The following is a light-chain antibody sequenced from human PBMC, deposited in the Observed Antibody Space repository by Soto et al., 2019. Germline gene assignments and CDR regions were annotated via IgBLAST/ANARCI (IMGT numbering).Light chain of an antibody. CDR2: DVS. Sequence: QSALTQPASVSGSPGQSITISCTGTSSDVGGYNYVSWYQQHPGKTPNLMIYDVSNRPSGVSNRFSGSKSGNTASLTISGLQAEDEADYYCSSYTSSIPLVVFGTGTKVTVL. J-gene: IGLJ1*01. V-gene: IGLV2-14*01. CDR1: SSDVGGYNY. CDR3: SSYTSSIPLVV.